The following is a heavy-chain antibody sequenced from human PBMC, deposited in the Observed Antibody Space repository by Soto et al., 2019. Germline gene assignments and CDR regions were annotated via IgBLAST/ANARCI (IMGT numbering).Heavy chain of an antibody. D-gene: IGHD3-16*01. CDR1: GYTLTEIA. CDR3: ATSSNKVVSFGGYCYYGMDV. J-gene: IGHJ6*02. V-gene: IGHV1-24*01. CDR2: FDPENGKT. Sequence: QVQLVQSGADVKKPGASVKVSCKASGYTLTEIAIRWVRQAPGKGLEWMGGFDPENGKTIYAQKFQGRVTVTEDTSTGTASMALGSLGCADTVVYYCATSSNKVVSFGGYCYYGMDVWGQGTTVTVSS.